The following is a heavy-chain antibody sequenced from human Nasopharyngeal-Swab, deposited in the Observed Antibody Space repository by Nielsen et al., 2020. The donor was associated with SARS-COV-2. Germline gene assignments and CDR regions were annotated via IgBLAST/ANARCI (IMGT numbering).Heavy chain of an antibody. Sequence: SGPTLVKPPETLTLTCTVSGFSLSNARMGVSWIRQPSGKALEWLAHIFSNDEKSYSTSLKSRLTISKDSSKSQVVLTMTNMDPVDTATYYCARIRWDSSGESDYWGQGTLVTVSS. CDR2: IFSNDEK. J-gene: IGHJ4*02. D-gene: IGHD6-19*01. CDR1: GFSLSNARMG. V-gene: IGHV2-26*01. CDR3: ARIRWDSSGESDY.